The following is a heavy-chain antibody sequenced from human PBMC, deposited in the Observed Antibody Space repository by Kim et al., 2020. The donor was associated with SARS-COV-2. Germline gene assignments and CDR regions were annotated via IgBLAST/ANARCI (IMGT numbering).Heavy chain of an antibody. Sequence: SETLSLTCTVSGGSISSYYWSWIRQPPGKGLEWIGYIYYSGSTNYNPSLKSRVTISVDTSKNQFSLKLSSVTAADTAVYYCARDRGRYFDYWGQGTLVTVSS. CDR3: ARDRGRYFDY. CDR2: IYYSGST. CDR1: GGSISSYY. V-gene: IGHV4-59*01. J-gene: IGHJ4*02. D-gene: IGHD3-16*01.